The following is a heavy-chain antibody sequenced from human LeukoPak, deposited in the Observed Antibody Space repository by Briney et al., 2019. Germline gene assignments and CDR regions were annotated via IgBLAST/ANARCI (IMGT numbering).Heavy chain of an antibody. V-gene: IGHV3-48*03. CDR2: ISSSGSTI. J-gene: IGHJ6*03. CDR3: ARADYGDYVDYYYYYMDV. D-gene: IGHD4-17*01. CDR1: GFTFSSYG. Sequence: GGSLRLSCAASGFTFSSYGMNWVRQAPGKGLEWVSYISSSGSTIYYADSVKGRFTISRDNAKNSLYLQMNSLRAEDTAVYYCARADYGDYVDYYYYYMDVWGKGTTVTISS.